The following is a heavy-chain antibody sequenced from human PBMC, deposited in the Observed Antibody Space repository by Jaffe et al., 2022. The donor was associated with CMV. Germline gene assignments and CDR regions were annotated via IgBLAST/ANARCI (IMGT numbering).Heavy chain of an antibody. V-gene: IGHV3-66*01. Sequence: EVQLVESGGGLVQPGGSLRLSCAASGFTVSSNYMSWVRQAPGKGLEWVSVIYSGGSTYYADSVKGRFTISRDNSKNTLYLQMNSLRAEDTAVYYCARAPYYYDSSGYSPAFDYWGQGTLVTVSS. CDR1: GFTVSSNY. D-gene: IGHD3-22*01. CDR2: IYSGGST. CDR3: ARAPYYYDSSGYSPAFDY. J-gene: IGHJ4*02.